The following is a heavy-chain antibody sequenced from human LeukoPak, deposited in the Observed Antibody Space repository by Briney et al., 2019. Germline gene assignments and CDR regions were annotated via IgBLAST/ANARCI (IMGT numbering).Heavy chain of an antibody. D-gene: IGHD3-10*01. J-gene: IGHJ4*02. CDR3: ARGRMQALGYYGSGSYYNPRIYYFDY. V-gene: IGHV4-34*01. CDR1: GGSFSGYY. CDR2: INHSGST. Sequence: PSETLSLTCAVCGGSFSGYYWSWIRQPPGKGLEWIGEINHSGSTNYNPSLKSRVTISVDTSKNQFSLKLSSVTAADTAVYYCARGRMQALGYYGSGSYYNPRIYYFDYWGQGTLVTVSS.